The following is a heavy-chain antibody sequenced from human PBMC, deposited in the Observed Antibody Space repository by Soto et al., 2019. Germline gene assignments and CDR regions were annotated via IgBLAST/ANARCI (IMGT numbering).Heavy chain of an antibody. D-gene: IGHD5-18*01. CDR1: GDSIRSNNNY. Sequence: QVQLQESGPGLVKTSQTLSLTCTVSGDSIRSNNNYWRWLRQPPGEGLEWIGFISYSGTTSYSPALRRRVSISLDTSKNQCPLSLSTVSGADTVVYDCARGCGYSDGLDPWGEGTLVTVSS. J-gene: IGHJ5*02. CDR2: ISYSGTT. V-gene: IGHV4-30-4*01. CDR3: ARGCGYSDGLDP.